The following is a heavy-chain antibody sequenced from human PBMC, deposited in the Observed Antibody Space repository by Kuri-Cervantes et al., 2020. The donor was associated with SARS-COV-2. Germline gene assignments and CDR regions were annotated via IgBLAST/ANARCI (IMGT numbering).Heavy chain of an antibody. CDR3: ARAFIRYYYYMDV. CDR2: IGPSGTTK. V-gene: IGHV3-11*04. CDR1: GFIFGDYY. J-gene: IGHJ6*03. Sequence: GGSLRLSCTASGFIFGDYYMTWIRQAPGKGLEWVSNIGPSGTTKYYADSVKGRFTISRDNAKNSLYLQMNSLRAEDTAVYYCARAFIRYYYYMDVWGKGTTVTVSS. D-gene: IGHD3-16*02.